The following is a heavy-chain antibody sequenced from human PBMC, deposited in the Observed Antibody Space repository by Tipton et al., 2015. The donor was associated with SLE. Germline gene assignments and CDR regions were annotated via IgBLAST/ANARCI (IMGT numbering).Heavy chain of an antibody. CDR3: ARGSTGIVVVPAAHYYYYYMDV. CDR1: GGSISSYY. Sequence: TLSLTCTVSGGSISSYYWSWIRQPPGKGLEWIGYIYYSGSTNYNTSPKSRVTISVDTSKNQFSLKLSSVTAADTAVYYCARGSTGIVVVPAAHYYYYYMDVWGKGTTVTVSS. J-gene: IGHJ6*03. V-gene: IGHV4-59*12. D-gene: IGHD2-2*01. CDR2: IYYSGST.